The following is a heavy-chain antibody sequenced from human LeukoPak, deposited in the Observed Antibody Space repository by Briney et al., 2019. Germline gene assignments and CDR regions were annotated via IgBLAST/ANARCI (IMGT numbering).Heavy chain of an antibody. CDR2: IYYTGST. Sequence: KTSETLSLTCTVSGGSVSSTEFYWGWIRQPPGKGLQWIGNIYYTGSTYYNPSLNSRVTMSVDTSQNQISLKMTSATAADTAVYYCARLSKGRYFDYIFDYWGQGTLVTVSS. V-gene: IGHV4-39*01. D-gene: IGHD3-9*01. CDR3: ARLSKGRYFDYIFDY. CDR1: GGSVSSTEFY. J-gene: IGHJ4*02.